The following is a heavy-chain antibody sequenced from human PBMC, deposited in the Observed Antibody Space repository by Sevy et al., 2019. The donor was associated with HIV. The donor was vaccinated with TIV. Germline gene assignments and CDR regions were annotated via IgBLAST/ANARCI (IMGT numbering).Heavy chain of an antibody. Sequence: GGSLRLSCAASGFDFSIYSMSWVRQAPGNGLEWVSTLSFGCGKINYADSVKGRFTISRDNSKSSVYLQMNNMRVEDTAVYYCAREGCTKPHDYSGQRTLVTVSS. CDR2: LSFGCGKI. J-gene: IGHJ4*02. D-gene: IGHD2-8*01. CDR3: AREGCTKPHDY. V-gene: IGHV3-23*01. CDR1: GFDFSIYS.